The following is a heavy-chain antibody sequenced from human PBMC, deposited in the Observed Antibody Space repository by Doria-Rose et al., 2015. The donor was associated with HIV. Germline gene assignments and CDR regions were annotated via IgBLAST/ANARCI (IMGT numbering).Heavy chain of an antibody. CDR1: GVSLSSPGMG. CDR3: ARIKSSRWYHKYYFDF. CDR2: TFSDDER. J-gene: IGHJ4*02. Sequence: VTLKESGPVLVEPTETLTLTCTVSGVSLSSPGMGVSWIRQPPGKALEWLANTFSDDERSYKTSLKSRLTISRGTSKSQVVLTMTDMGPVDTATYYCARIKSSRWYHKYYFDFWGQGTLVIVSA. D-gene: IGHD6-13*01. V-gene: IGHV2-26*01.